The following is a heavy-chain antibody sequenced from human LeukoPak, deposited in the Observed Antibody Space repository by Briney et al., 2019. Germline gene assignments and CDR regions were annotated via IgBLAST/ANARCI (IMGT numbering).Heavy chain of an antibody. CDR3: VRSYCGGDCQGRAYYFDY. CDR2: INPSGAGT. J-gene: IGHJ4*02. V-gene: IGHV1-46*01. CDR1: GYTFTNYY. D-gene: IGHD2-21*01. Sequence: ASVKVSCKASGYTFTNYYMHWMRQAPGQGLEWMGIINPSGAGTNYAQKFQGGVTLTRDTSTSTLYMELSSLRSEDTAVYYCVRSYCGGDCQGRAYYFDYWGQGTLVTVSS.